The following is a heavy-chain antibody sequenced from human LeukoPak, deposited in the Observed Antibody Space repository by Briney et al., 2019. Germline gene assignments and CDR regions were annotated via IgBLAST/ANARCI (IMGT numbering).Heavy chain of an antibody. CDR2: INPSGGST. Sequence: ASVKVSCKASRYTFTSYYMHWVRQAPGQGLEWMGIINPSGGSTSYAQKFQGRVTMTRDMSTSTVYMELSSLRSEDTAVYYCARAPTRVSSAGDAFDIWGQGTMVTASS. CDR1: RYTFTSYY. D-gene: IGHD6-6*01. V-gene: IGHV1-46*01. J-gene: IGHJ3*02. CDR3: ARAPTRVSSAGDAFDI.